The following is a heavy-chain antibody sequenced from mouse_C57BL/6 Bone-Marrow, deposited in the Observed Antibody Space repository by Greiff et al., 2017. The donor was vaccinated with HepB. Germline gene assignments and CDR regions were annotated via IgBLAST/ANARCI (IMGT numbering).Heavy chain of an antibody. CDR2: IYPGSGNT. CDR1: GYTFTDYY. D-gene: IGHD1-1*01. Sequence: QVQLQQSGAELVRPGASVKLSCKASGYTFTDYYINWVKQRPGQGLEWISRIYPGSGNTYYNEKFKGKATLTAEKSSSTAYMQLSSLTSEDSAVYVCARLIYYGSSYVHYFDYWGQGTTLTVSS. CDR3: ARLIYYGSSYVHYFDY. J-gene: IGHJ2*01. V-gene: IGHV1-76*01.